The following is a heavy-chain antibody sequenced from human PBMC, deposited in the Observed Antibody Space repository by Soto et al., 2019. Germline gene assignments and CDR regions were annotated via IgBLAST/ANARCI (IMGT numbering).Heavy chain of an antibody. CDR1: GFTFSNFW. V-gene: IGHV3-74*01. D-gene: IGHD5-18*01. CDR3: ATLNSFGSDY. J-gene: IGHJ4*02. CDR2: IYSDGSGT. Sequence: HPGGSLRLSCAASGFTFSNFWMHWVRHAPGKGLVWVSRIYSDGSGTTYADSVKGRFTISRDNAKSTLYLQMNSLRAEDTAVYYCATLNSFGSDYWGRGTLVTVSS.